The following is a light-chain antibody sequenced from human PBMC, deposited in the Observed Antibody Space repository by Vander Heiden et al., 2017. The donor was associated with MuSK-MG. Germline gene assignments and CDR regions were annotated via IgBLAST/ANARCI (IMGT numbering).Light chain of an antibody. CDR2: ADD. J-gene: IGLJ3*02. CDR1: NIGSKS. V-gene: IGLV3-21*02. CDR3: QVWDSNGDHPV. Sequence: SYVLTQPPSVSVAPGQTARITCGGNNIGSKSVHWYQQKPGQAPVEVVYADDDRPSGIPERISGSKSGNTAALTITWVEAGDEADYYCQVWDSNGDHPVFGGGTKVTVL.